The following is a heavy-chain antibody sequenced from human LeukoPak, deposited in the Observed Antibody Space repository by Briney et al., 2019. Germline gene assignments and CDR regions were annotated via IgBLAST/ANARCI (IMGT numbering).Heavy chain of an antibody. CDR2: IKQDGSEK. J-gene: IGHJ4*02. V-gene: IGHV3-7*01. Sequence: PGGALRLSCAASWFTLSSYLMSWVRQAPGEGLGWGANIKQDGSEKYCVGSVKGRFTISRDNAENSLYLQMNSLRAEDTAVYYCARGFRGWYAEGLDYWGQGTLVTVSS. CDR3: ARGFRGWYAEGLDY. CDR1: WFTLSSYL. D-gene: IGHD6-19*01.